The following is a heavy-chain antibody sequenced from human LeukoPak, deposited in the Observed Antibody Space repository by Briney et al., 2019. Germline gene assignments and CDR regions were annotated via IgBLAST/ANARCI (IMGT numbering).Heavy chain of an antibody. Sequence: SQTLSLTSTVSGASINSGSSYWGWIRHPAGNGLEWVGRILTSGTTDYNPSLKSRVTISIDASKNQFSLKLTSVTAADTAMYYCANYYYDSSGYRFDYWGQGTLVTVSS. J-gene: IGHJ4*02. CDR2: ILTSGTT. V-gene: IGHV4-61*02. D-gene: IGHD3-22*01. CDR3: ANYYYDSSGYRFDY. CDR1: GASINSGSSY.